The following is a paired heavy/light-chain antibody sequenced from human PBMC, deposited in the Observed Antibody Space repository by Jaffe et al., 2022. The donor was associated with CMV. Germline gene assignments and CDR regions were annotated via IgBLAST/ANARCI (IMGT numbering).Light chain of an antibody. CDR3: QQSYSTPYT. CDR2: ATS. J-gene: IGKJ2*01. CDR1: QSITSY. Sequence: DIQMTQSPSSLSASVGDRVTITCRASQSITSYLNWYQQKPGKAPKLLIYATSTLQSGVPSRFSGSGYGTDFTLTISSLQPEDSATYYCQQSYSTPYTFGQGTKLEIK. V-gene: IGKV1-39*01.
Heavy chain of an antibody. V-gene: IGHV3-21*01. CDR1: GFTFSDST. D-gene: IGHD3-3*01. Sequence: EVQVVESGGGLVKLGGSLGLSCAASGFTFSDSTMNWVRQAPGRGLEWVSSIDSGSSYINYADSVKGRFTFSRDNAKNSLFLQMNSLRVEDTAVYYCARGSGDGFDYWGQGILVTVSS. J-gene: IGHJ4*02. CDR2: IDSGSSYI. CDR3: ARGSGDGFDY.